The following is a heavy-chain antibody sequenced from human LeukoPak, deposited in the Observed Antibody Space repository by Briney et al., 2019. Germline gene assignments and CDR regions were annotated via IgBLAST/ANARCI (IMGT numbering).Heavy chain of an antibody. J-gene: IGHJ1*01. CDR2: INHSGST. V-gene: IGHV4-34*01. Sequence: SETLSLTCAVYGGSFSGYYWSWIRQPPGKGLEWIGEINHSGSTNYNPSLKSRVTISVDTSKNQFSLKLSSVTAADTAVYYCARPLSRGGNRAFQHWGQGTLVTVSS. CDR1: GGSFSGYY. D-gene: IGHD4-23*01. CDR3: ARPLSRGGNRAFQH.